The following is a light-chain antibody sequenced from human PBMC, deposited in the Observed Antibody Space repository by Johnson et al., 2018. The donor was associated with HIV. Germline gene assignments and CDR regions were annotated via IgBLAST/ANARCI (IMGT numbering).Light chain of an antibody. CDR3: ATWDNSLSSGGV. CDR2: END. V-gene: IGLV1-51*02. CDR1: SSNIGNNY. Sequence: QSVLTQSPSVSAAPGQKVTISCSGSSSNIGNNYVSWYRHLPGTAPKLLIYENDKRPSGIPDRFSGSKSGTSATLGITGLQPGDEADYYCATWDNSLSSGGVFGTGTKVTVL. J-gene: IGLJ1*01.